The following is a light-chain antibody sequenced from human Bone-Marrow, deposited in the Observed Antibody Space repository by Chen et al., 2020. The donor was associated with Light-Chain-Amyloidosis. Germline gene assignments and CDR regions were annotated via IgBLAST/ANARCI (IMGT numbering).Light chain of an antibody. CDR1: QGISSW. CDR2: GAS. V-gene: IGKV1D-12*01. Sequence: DIELTQSPSPVSASVGDRVTITCRASQGISSWLVWYQQKPGKAPKLLIFGASSLQGGAPSRFSGSGSGTDFTLTISSLQPEDFATYYCQQASSFPLTFGGGTKVDIK. J-gene: IGKJ4*01. CDR3: QQASSFPLT.